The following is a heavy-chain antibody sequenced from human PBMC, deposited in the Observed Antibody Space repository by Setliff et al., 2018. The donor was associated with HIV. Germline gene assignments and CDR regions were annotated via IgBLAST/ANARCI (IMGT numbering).Heavy chain of an antibody. CDR1: DYTFTRYG. D-gene: IGHD6-19*01. J-gene: IGHJ3*02. V-gene: IGHV1-18*01. Sequence: ASVKVSCKASDYTFTRYGISWVRQAPGQGLEWMGWISGYNGNTKYAQSFQGRVAMTTETSTSTAYMEMRSLRSDDTAVYYCARVPFRSAWFSGGHDAFDIWGQGTLVTVSS. CDR2: ISGYNGNT. CDR3: ARVPFRSAWFSGGHDAFDI.